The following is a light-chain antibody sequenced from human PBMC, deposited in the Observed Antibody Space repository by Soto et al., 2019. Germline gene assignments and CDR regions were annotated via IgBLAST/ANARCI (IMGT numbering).Light chain of an antibody. CDR1: QTGTSY. Sequence: DVQMTQSPSSLSASVGDSLTLTCWASQTGTSYLNWYQQKPGKAPKLLIYAASTLQSGVPSRFSGSGSGTEFTLTIISLQPEDFATYYCQQSYRFPKTFGRGTKVEVK. J-gene: IGKJ1*01. V-gene: IGKV1-39*01. CDR3: QQSYRFPKT. CDR2: AAS.